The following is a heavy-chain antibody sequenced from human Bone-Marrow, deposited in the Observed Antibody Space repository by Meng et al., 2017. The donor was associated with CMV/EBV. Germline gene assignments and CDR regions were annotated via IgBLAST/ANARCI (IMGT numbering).Heavy chain of an antibody. D-gene: IGHD2-2*01. Sequence: GGSLRLSCAASGFTFSSYGMHWVRQAPGKGLEWVAVIWYDGSNKYYADSVKGRFTISRDNSKNTLYLQMNSLRAEDTAVYYCAKDSSDIVVVPAYGQPFTAGNWFDPWGQGTLVTVSS. CDR2: IWYDGSNK. CDR1: GFTFSSYG. CDR3: AKDSSDIVVVPAYGQPFTAGNWFDP. V-gene: IGHV3-33*06. J-gene: IGHJ5*02.